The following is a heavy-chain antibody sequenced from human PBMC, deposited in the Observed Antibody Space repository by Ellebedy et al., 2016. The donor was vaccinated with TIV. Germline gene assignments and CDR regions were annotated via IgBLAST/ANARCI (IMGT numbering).Heavy chain of an antibody. CDR3: ARGINWNLNWFDP. D-gene: IGHD1-7*01. CDR2: IYYSGST. Sequence: SETLSLTXTVSGYSISSGYYWGWIRQPPGKGLEWIGYIYYSGSTNYNPSLKSRVTISVDTSKNQFSLKLSSVTAADTAVYYCARGINWNLNWFDPWGQGTLVTVSS. V-gene: IGHV4-61*01. J-gene: IGHJ5*02. CDR1: GYSISSGYY.